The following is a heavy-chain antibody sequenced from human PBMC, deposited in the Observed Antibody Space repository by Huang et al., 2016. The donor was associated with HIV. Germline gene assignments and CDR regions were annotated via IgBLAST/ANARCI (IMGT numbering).Heavy chain of an antibody. CDR3: ARDPKYHRIGYYRQRRGIDI. CDR1: GYTFTSYG. D-gene: IGHD3-22*01. J-gene: IGHJ3*02. Sequence: QIQLMQSGPELKQPGASVKVSCKASGYTFTSYGITWVCQAPGQGPDGMGWSSASSVDTEYSQKFQGRVTLTTDTSTNIAYMELRSLRSDDTAKYYCARDPKYHRIGYYRQRRGIDIWGQGTMVIVSS. CDR2: SSASSVDT. V-gene: IGHV1-18*01.